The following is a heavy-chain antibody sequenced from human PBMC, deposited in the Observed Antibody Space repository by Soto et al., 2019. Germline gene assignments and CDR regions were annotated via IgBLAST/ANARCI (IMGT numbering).Heavy chain of an antibody. CDR3: ARVSYSSSWYREGGYYYGMDV. CDR2: ISSSSSYI. CDR1: GFTFSSYS. V-gene: IGHV3-21*01. Sequence: EVQLVEYGGGLVKPGGSLRLSCAASGFTFSSYSMNWVRQAPGKGLEWVSSISSSSSYIYYAASVKGRYTIYRDNAKNSLYLQMNSLRAEDTAVYYCARVSYSSSWYREGGYYYGMDVWGQGTTVTDSS. J-gene: IGHJ6*02. D-gene: IGHD6-13*01.